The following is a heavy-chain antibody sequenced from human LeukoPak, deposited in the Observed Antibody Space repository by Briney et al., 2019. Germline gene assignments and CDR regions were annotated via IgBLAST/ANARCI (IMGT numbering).Heavy chain of an antibody. CDR2: IYYSGST. J-gene: IGHJ4*02. CDR1: GGSISSYY. Sequence: PSETLSLTCTVSGGSISSYYWSWIRQPPGKGLEWIGYIYYSGSTYYNPSLKSRVTISVDTSKNQFSLKLSSVTAADTAVYYCARHAGGPYSEFDYWGQGTLVTVSS. D-gene: IGHD1-26*01. CDR3: ARHAGGPYSEFDY. V-gene: IGHV4-59*08.